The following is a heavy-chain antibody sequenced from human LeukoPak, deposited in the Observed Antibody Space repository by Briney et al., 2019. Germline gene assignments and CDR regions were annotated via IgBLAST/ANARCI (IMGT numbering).Heavy chain of an antibody. CDR1: GVTFRSYG. V-gene: IGHV3-23*01. J-gene: IGHJ4*02. CDR2: ISGSGGST. CDR3: AKLYGYSYGYTDF. Sequence: GGSLRLSYAGSGVTFRSYGMSWVRQAPGKGLEWVSAISGSGGSTYYGDSVKGRFTISRDNAKNSLYLQMNSLRAEDTALYYCAKLYGYSYGYTDFWGQGTLVTVSS. D-gene: IGHD5-18*01.